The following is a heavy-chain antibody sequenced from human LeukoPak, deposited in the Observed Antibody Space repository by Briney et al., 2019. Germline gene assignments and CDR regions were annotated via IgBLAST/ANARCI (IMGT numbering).Heavy chain of an antibody. CDR3: AKDELGYCSSTSCPGAFDI. J-gene: IGHJ3*02. D-gene: IGHD2-2*01. CDR2: ISYDGSNK. CDR1: GFTFSSYG. V-gene: IGHV3-30*18. Sequence: PGGSLRLSCAASGFTFSSYGMHWVRQAPGKGLEWVAVISYDGSNKYYADSVKGRFTISRDNSKNTLYLQMNSLRAEDTAVYYCAKDELGYCSSTSCPGAFDIWGQGTMVTVSS.